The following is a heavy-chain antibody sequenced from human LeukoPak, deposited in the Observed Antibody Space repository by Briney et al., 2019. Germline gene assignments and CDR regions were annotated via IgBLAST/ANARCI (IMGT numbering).Heavy chain of an antibody. CDR3: ARRAWAGTREIYFDY. CDR2: IYYSGST. J-gene: IGHJ4*02. V-gene: IGHV4-59*08. CDR1: GGSISSYY. D-gene: IGHD6-19*01. Sequence: SQTLSLTCTVSGGSISSYYWSWIRQPPGKGLEWIGYIYYSGSTNYNPSLKSRVTISVDTSKNQFSLKLSSVTAADTAVYYCARRAWAGTREIYFDYWGQGTLVTVSS.